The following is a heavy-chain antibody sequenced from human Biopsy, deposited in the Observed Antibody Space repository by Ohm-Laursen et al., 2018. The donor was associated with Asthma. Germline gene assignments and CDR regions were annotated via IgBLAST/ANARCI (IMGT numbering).Heavy chain of an antibody. CDR3: ARRGGVRRYFDY. V-gene: IGHV4-30-4*01. D-gene: IGHD3-16*01. CDR2: IYYIGST. Sequence: PSETLSLTCTVSGGSVSIGAYYWRWVRQPPGKGLEWIGYIYYIGSTYYNPSLKSRVAISLDTSKNQFSLKLSSVTAADTAVYFCARRGGVRRYFDYWGQGTLVTVSS. CDR1: GGSVSIGAYY. J-gene: IGHJ4*02.